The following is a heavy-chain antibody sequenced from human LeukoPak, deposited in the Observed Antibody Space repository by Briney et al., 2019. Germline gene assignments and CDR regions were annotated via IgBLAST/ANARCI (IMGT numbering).Heavy chain of an antibody. CDR2: INHSGST. CDR3: ARVGRLRYFDWLVAFDY. CDR1: GGSFSGYY. Sequence: SETLSLTCAVYGGSFSGYYWSWIRQPPGKGLEWIGEINHSGSTNYNPSLRSRVTISVDTSKNQFSLKLGSVTAADTAVYYCARVGRLRYFDWLVAFDYWGQGTLVTVSS. D-gene: IGHD3-9*01. V-gene: IGHV4-34*01. J-gene: IGHJ4*02.